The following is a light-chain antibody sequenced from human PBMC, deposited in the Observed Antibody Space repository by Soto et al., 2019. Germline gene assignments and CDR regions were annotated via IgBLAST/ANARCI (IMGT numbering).Light chain of an antibody. V-gene: IGKV3-15*01. CDR1: QSISSN. J-gene: IGKJ1*01. CDR2: GAS. CDR3: QQYNFWPRT. Sequence: EKVMTQSPATLSVSPGERATLSCRASQSISSNLAWYQQKPGQAPRLLIYGASTRATGIPARFSGSGSGTEFTLTISSLQSEDFAVYYCQQYNFWPRTFGQGTKVEIK.